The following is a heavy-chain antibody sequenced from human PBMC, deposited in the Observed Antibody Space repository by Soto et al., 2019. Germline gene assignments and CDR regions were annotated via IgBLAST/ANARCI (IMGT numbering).Heavy chain of an antibody. Sequence: PGVSLRLSCAASGFTFSSYGMHWVRQAPGKGLEWVAVIWYDGSNKYYADSVKGRFTISRDNSKNTLYLQMNSLRAEDTAVYYCARDRHYYDSSGSKLDYWGQGTLVTVSS. CDR1: GFTFSSYG. CDR2: IWYDGSNK. J-gene: IGHJ4*02. CDR3: ARDRHYYDSSGSKLDY. V-gene: IGHV3-33*01. D-gene: IGHD3-22*01.